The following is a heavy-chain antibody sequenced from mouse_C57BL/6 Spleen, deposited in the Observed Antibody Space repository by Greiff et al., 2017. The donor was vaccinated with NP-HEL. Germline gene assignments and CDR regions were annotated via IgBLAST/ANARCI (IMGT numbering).Heavy chain of an antibody. CDR2: IYPGDGDT. J-gene: IGHJ3*01. D-gene: IGHD4-1*01. V-gene: IGHV1-82*01. CDR1: GYAFSSSW. CDR3: ARPGTGAWFAY. Sequence: QVQLQQSGPELVKPGASVKISCKASGYAFSSSWMNWVKQRPGKGLGWIGRIYPGDGDTNYNGKFKGKATLTADKSSSTAYMQLSSLTSEDSAVYFCARPGTGAWFAYWGQGTLVTVSA.